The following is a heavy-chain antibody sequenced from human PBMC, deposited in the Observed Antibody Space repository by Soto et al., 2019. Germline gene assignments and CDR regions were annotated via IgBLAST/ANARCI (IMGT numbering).Heavy chain of an antibody. CDR3: ARSSSGWYYYYYGMDV. D-gene: IGHD6-19*01. V-gene: IGHV6-1*01. CDR2: TYYRSKWYN. J-gene: IGHJ6*02. Sequence: SQTLSLPCAISGDSVSSNTASWNWIRQSPSRGLEWLGRTYYRSKWYNDYAVSVKSRITINPDTSKNQFSLQLNSVTPEDTAVYYCARSSSGWYYYYYGMDVWGQGTTVTVSS. CDR1: GDSVSSNTAS.